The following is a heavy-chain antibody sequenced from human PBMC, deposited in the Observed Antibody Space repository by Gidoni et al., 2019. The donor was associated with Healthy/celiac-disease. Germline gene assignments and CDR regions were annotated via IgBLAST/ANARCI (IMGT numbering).Heavy chain of an antibody. CDR3: ARDFIGVPANKRHGMDV. CDR2: ISSSSSYT. V-gene: IGHV3-11*06. Sequence: QVQLVESGGGLVKPGGSLRLPCAPSGFTFSDYYMRWIRQAPGKGLEWVSYISSSSSYTNYADSVKGRFTISRDNAKNSLYLQMNSLRAEDTAVYYCARDFIGVPANKRHGMDVWGQGTTVTVSS. J-gene: IGHJ6*02. CDR1: GFTFSDYY.